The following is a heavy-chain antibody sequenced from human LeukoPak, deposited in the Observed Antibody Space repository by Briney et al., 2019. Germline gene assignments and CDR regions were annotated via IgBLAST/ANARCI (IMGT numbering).Heavy chain of an antibody. CDR2: INPNSGGT. D-gene: IGHD4-17*01. Sequence: ASVKVSCKASGYTFTGYYMHWVRQAPGQGLEWMGRINPNSGGTNYAQKFQGRVTMTRDTSTSTVYMELSSLRSEDTAVYYCARDRVGGTVTTVTGFGYWGQGTLVTVSS. J-gene: IGHJ4*02. V-gene: IGHV1-2*06. CDR1: GYTFTGYY. CDR3: ARDRVGGTVTTVTGFGY.